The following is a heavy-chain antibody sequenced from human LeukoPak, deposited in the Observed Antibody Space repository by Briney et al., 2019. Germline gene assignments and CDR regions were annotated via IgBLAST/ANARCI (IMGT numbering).Heavy chain of an antibody. V-gene: IGHV3-20*04. D-gene: IGHD3-10*01. CDR2: INWNGGSR. CDR1: GFTFDHYG. J-gene: IGHJ6*03. Sequence: RPGGSLRLSCAASGFTFDHYGMTWVRQAPGKGLEWVSGINWNGGSRGYADSVKGRFTISRDNAKNSLYLQMNSLRAEDTAVYYCAREVGVFGYYYYYYMDVWDKGTTVTISS. CDR3: AREVGVFGYYYYYYMDV.